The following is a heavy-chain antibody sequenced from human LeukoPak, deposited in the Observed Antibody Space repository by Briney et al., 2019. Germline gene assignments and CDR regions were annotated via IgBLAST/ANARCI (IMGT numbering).Heavy chain of an antibody. CDR1: GFTFSSYA. CDR2: ISDRGSTT. CDR3: AKDRKVFEL. V-gene: IGHV3-23*01. Sequence: GGSLRLSCAASGFTFSSYAMSWVRQAPGRGLGWVSAISDRGSTTYYADSVKGRFTISRDNSKNTLYLQMNSLRAEDTAVYYCAKDRKVFELWGRGTLVTVSS. J-gene: IGHJ2*01.